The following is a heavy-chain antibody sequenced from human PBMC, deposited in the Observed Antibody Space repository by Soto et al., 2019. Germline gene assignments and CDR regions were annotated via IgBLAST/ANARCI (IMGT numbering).Heavy chain of an antibody. V-gene: IGHV1-8*01. D-gene: IGHD6-25*01. CDR1: GYTFSTYD. CDR2: MNPNTGNT. J-gene: IGHJ4*02. Sequence: QEQLVQSGAEVKKPGASVKVSCKTSGYTFSTYDINWVRQAPGQGLEWMGWMNPNTGNTGYAQKFRGRVTLTRNTSISTACMELMSLKTEDTAVYFCARRKERSGPNYFDYWGQGTLVTVSS. CDR3: ARRKERSGPNYFDY.